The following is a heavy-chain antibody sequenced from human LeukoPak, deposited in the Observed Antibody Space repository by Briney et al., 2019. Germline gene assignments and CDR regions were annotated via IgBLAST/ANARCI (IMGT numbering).Heavy chain of an antibody. V-gene: IGHV4-31*03. CDR1: GVSVTAGRYY. Sequence: PSETLSLTCSVPGVSVTAGRYYSTWIRQHPGKGLEWIGYKYYSGSAKYNPSLKSRLTISIDTSKNQFSLQLSSVTAADTSTYYCATPYCSSISCLDVFNMWGQGTRVTVSS. D-gene: IGHD2-2*01. CDR2: KYYSGSA. CDR3: ATPYCSSISCLDVFNM. J-gene: IGHJ3*02.